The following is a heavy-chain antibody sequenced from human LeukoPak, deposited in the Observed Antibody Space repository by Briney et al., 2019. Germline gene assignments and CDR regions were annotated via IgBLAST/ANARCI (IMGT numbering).Heavy chain of an antibody. J-gene: IGHJ5*02. Sequence: PGESLRLSCAASGFTFSSYGMTWVRQAPGKGLEWVSTINTSGGTTYYTDSVKGRFTGSRDNFKNTLYLQMNSLRAEDTAVYYCAKGYNWHDRWGQGTLVTVSS. CDR3: AKGYNWHDR. CDR1: GFTFSSYG. V-gene: IGHV3-23*01. CDR2: INTSGGTT.